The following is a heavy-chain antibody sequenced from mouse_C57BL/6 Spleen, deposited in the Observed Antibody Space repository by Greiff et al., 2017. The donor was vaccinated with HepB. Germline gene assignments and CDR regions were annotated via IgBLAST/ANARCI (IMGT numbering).Heavy chain of an antibody. D-gene: IGHD1-1*01. CDR1: GFTFSDYY. V-gene: IGHV5-12*01. J-gene: IGHJ4*01. Sequence: EVQLQQSGGGLVQPGGSLKLSCAASGFTFSDYYMYWVRQTPEKRLEWVAYISNGGGSTYYPDTVKGRFTISRDNAKNTLYLQMSRLKSEDTAMYYCARHDYGSSGYAMDYWGQGTSVTVSS. CDR2: ISNGGGST. CDR3: ARHDYGSSGYAMDY.